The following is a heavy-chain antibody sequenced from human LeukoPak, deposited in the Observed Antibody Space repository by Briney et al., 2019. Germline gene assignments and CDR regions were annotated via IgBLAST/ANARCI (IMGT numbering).Heavy chain of an antibody. D-gene: IGHD3-22*01. Sequence: GGSLRLSCAASGFTFSSYGMHWVRQAPGKGREWVAVISYDGSNKYYADSVKGRFTISRDNSKNTLYLQMNSLRAEDTAVYYCAKGGYYDSSGYYLFDYWGQGTLVTVSS. V-gene: IGHV3-30*18. CDR1: GFTFSSYG. CDR2: ISYDGSNK. J-gene: IGHJ4*02. CDR3: AKGGYYDSSGYYLFDY.